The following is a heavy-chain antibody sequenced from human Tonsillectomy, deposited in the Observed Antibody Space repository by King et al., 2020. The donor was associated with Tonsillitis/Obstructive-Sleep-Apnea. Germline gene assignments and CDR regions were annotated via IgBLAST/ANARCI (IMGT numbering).Heavy chain of an antibody. V-gene: IGHV4-59*01. D-gene: IGHD2-8*01. CDR3: ARDMVLEAGGDAFDI. Sequence: VQLQESGPGLVKPSETLSLTCTVSGDSISTYYWSWIRQPPGKGLEWIGYIHYSGSTNHNPSLKSRVTILVDTSKNQFSLKLSSVTAADTAVYYCARDMVLEAGGDAFDIWGQGTMVTVSS. CDR2: IHYSGST. J-gene: IGHJ3*02. CDR1: GDSISTYY.